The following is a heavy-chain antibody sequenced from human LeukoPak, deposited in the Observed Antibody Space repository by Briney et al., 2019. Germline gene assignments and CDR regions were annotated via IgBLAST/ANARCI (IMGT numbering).Heavy chain of an antibody. V-gene: IGHV3-53*01. CDR2: IYSGGST. J-gene: IGHJ4*02. D-gene: IGHD2-21*02. Sequence: GGSLRLSCAASGFTVSSNYMSWVRQAPGKGLEWVSVIYSGGSTYYADSVKGRFTISRDNSKNTLYLQMNSLRAEDTAVYYCAREETVVVTAEGSFDYWGQGTLVTVSS. CDR3: AREETVVVTAEGSFDY. CDR1: GFTVSSNY.